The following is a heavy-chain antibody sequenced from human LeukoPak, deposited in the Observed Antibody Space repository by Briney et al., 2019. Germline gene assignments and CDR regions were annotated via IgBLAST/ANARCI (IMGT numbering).Heavy chain of an antibody. CDR2: ISNGGGSA. J-gene: IGHJ4*02. Sequence: GGSLRLSCAGSGFTFSSYSMSWVRQAPAKGLQWVSAISNGGGSAYYADSVKGRFTISRDNSKSTLYLQMNSLRPEDTAIYYCAARPRMPPRFDYWGQGALVTVSS. D-gene: IGHD1-14*01. CDR1: GFTFSSYS. V-gene: IGHV3-23*01. CDR3: AARPRMPPRFDY.